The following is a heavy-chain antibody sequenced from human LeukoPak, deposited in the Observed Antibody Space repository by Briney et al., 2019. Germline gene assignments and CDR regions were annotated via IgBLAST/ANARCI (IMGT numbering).Heavy chain of an antibody. D-gene: IGHD6-13*01. CDR3: ARDPYIAALDY. CDR1: GGSISSSSYY. Sequence: SETLSLTCTVSGGSISSSSYYWGWIRRPPGKGLEWIGSIYYSGSTYYNPPLKSRVTISVDTSKNQFSLKLSSVTAADTAVYYCARDPYIAALDYWGQGTLVTVSS. V-gene: IGHV4-39*07. CDR2: IYYSGST. J-gene: IGHJ4*02.